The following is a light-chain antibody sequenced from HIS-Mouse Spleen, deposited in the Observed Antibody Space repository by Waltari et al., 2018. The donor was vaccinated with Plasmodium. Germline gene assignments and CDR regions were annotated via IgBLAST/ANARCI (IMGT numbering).Light chain of an antibody. V-gene: IGLV3-10*01. CDR2: EDS. Sequence: SYELTQPPSVSVSPGQTARITCSGDALPTKYAYGYHKKSGQAPVLVIYEDSKRPSGIPERFSGSSSGTMATLTISGAQVEDEADYYCYSTDSSGNHRVFGGGTKLTVL. J-gene: IGLJ3*02. CDR1: ALPTKY. CDR3: YSTDSSGNHRV.